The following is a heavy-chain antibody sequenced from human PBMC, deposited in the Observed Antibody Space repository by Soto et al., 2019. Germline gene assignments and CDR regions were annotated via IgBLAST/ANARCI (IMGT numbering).Heavy chain of an antibody. Sequence: QVQLVQSGAEVKKPGASVKVSCKASGYTFTGYYMHWVRQAPGQGLEWMGWINPNSGGTNYAQKFQGRVTMTRDTSISTAYMELSRLRSDDTAVYYCARDSVVVVAATEFYGMDVWGQGTTVTVSS. J-gene: IGHJ6*02. V-gene: IGHV1-2*02. D-gene: IGHD2-15*01. CDR3: ARDSVVVVAATEFYGMDV. CDR2: INPNSGGT. CDR1: GYTFTGYY.